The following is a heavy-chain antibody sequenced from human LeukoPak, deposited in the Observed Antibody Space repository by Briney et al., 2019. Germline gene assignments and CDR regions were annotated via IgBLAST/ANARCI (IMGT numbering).Heavy chain of an antibody. V-gene: IGHV1-8*01. D-gene: IGHD3-10*01. Sequence: ASVKVSCKASGYTFTSYDINWVRQAPGQGLEWMGWMNPNSGNTGYAQKFQGRVTMTRNTSISTAYMELSSLRSEDTAVYYCARRHFYYYGSGSYSDYWGQGTLVTVSS. J-gene: IGHJ4*02. CDR2: MNPNSGNT. CDR1: GYTFTSYD. CDR3: ARRHFYYYGSGSYSDY.